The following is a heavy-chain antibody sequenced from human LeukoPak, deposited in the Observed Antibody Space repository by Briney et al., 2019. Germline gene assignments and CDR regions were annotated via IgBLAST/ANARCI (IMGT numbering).Heavy chain of an antibody. J-gene: IGHJ4*02. Sequence: GESLRLSCAASGFTFGNYAMNWVRQAPGKGLEWVSTISGNGAFTYYADSVKGQFTISRDNSKNTLYLQMNSLRAEDTAVYYCARGFRYYLDYWGQGTLVTVSS. CDR3: ARGFRYYLDY. CDR2: ISGNGAFT. V-gene: IGHV3-23*01. CDR1: GFTFGNYA.